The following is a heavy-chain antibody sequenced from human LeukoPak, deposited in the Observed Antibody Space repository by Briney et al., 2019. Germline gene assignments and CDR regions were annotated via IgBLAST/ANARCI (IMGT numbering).Heavy chain of an antibody. V-gene: IGHV4-59*01. CDR2: IYYSGST. CDR1: GGSISSYY. D-gene: IGHD6-19*01. J-gene: IGHJ1*01. CDR3: ARESCGWYDQYFQH. Sequence: SETLSLTCTVSGGSISSYYWSWIRQPPGKGLEWIGYIYYSGSTNYNPSLKSRVTISVDTSKNQFSLKLSSVTAADTAVYYCARESCGWYDQYFQHWGQGTLVSVSS.